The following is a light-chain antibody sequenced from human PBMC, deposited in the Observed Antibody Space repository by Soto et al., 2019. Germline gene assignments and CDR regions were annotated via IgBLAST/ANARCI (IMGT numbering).Light chain of an antibody. V-gene: IGLV2-11*01. CDR1: SSDVGGYNY. CDR2: DVS. J-gene: IGLJ1*01. Sequence: SALPQPRSGSGSPGQSVTISCTETSSDVGGYNYVSWYQQHPGKAPKLMIYDVSKRPSGVPDRFSGSKSGNTASLTISGLQAEDEADYYCCSYAGSYNFVVFGTGTKVTV. CDR3: CSYAGSYNFVV.